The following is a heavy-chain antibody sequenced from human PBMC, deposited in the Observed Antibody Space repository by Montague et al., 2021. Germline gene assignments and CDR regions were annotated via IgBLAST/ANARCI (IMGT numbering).Heavy chain of an antibody. CDR3: ARDREAAPFDY. CDR2: IFHSGST. D-gene: IGHD2-15*01. CDR1: GYSISSGYY. V-gene: IGHV4-38-2*02. J-gene: IGHJ4*02. Sequence: SETLSLTRTVSGYSISSGYYCGWIRPPPGKGLEWIGSIFHSGSTYYNPSLKSRVTISVDTSKNQFSLKLTSVTAADTALYYCARDREAAPFDYWGQGTLVTVSS.